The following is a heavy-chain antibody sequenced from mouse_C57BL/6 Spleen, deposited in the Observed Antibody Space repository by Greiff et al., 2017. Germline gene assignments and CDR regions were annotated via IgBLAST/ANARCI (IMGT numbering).Heavy chain of an antibody. V-gene: IGHV1-64*01. CDR3: ARSGYYGSSFDY. CDR1: GYTFTSYW. J-gene: IGHJ2*01. CDR2: IHPNSGST. Sequence: QVQLQQPGAELVKPGASVKLSCKASGYTFTSYWMHWVKQRPGQGLEWIGMIHPNSGSTNYNEKFKSKGTLTVDKSSSTAYMQLSSQTSEDSAVYYCARSGYYGSSFDYWGQGTTLTVSS. D-gene: IGHD1-1*01.